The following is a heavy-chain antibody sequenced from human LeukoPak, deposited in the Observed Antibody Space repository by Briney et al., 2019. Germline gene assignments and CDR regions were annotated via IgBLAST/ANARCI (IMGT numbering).Heavy chain of an antibody. CDR3: ARMSTYYHTNGVWSWGPKGYGAPRGFDY. V-gene: IGHV1-2*02. Sequence: GASVKVSCKTSGYTFSGYNLHWVRQSPGQGLEWMGWINPNGGVTNYEQKFQGRVTLTSDTSISTVYMELTRLRPDDTAVYYCARMSTYYHTNGVWSWGPKGYGAPRGFDYWGQGTLVTVFS. D-gene: IGHD2-8*01. J-gene: IGHJ4*02. CDR1: GYTFSGYN. CDR2: INPNGGVT.